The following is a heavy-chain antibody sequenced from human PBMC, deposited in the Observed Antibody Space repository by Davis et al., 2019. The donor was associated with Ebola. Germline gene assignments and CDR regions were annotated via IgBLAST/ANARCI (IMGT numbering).Heavy chain of an antibody. J-gene: IGHJ4*02. CDR1: GGSISSYY. CDR2: IYYSGST. Sequence: GSLRLSCTVSGGSISSYYWSWIRQPPGKGLEWIGYIYYSGSTNYNPSLESRVTMSVDTSKNQFSLKLSSVTAADTAVYYCARRATNYNYFDYWGQGTLVTVSS. V-gene: IGHV4-59*12. D-gene: IGHD2-8*01. CDR3: ARRATNYNYFDY.